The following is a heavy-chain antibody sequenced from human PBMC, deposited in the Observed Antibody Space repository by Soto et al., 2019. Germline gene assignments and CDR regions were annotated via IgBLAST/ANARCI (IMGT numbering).Heavy chain of an antibody. CDR2: IKQDGSEK. Sequence: EVQLVGSGGGLVQPGGSLRLSCVASGFTFRTYWMTWVRQAPGKGLGWVANIKQDGSEKYYVDSVRGRFAISRDNAKDSLYLQMNSLRVEDTAVYYCARDGLYCTYANCRGDAYDVWDQGTIVTVSS. J-gene: IGHJ3*01. D-gene: IGHD2-8*01. CDR3: ARDGLYCTYANCRGDAYDV. V-gene: IGHV3-7*04. CDR1: GFTFRTYW.